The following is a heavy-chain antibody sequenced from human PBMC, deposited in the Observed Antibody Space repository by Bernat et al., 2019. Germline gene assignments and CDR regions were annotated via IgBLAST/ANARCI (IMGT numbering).Heavy chain of an antibody. D-gene: IGHD2-2*01. J-gene: IGHJ6*02. CDR3: ARDGRPVVVPAAMNYYYGMDV. V-gene: IGHV1-69*04. CDR2: FIPILGIA. Sequence: QVQLVQSGAEVKKPGSSVKVSCKASGGTFSSYAISWVRQAPGQGLEWMGRFIPILGIANYAQKCQGRVTITADKSTSTAYRKLSSLRSEDTAVYYCARDGRPVVVPAAMNYYYGMDVWGQGTTVTVSS. CDR1: GGTFSSYA.